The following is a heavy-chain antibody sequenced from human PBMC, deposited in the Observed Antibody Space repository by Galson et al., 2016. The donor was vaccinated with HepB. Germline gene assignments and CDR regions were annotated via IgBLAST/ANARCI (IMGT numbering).Heavy chain of an antibody. V-gene: IGHV3-9*01. CDR1: GFAFDIYA. Sequence: SLRLSCAASGFAFDIYAMHWVRQAPGKGLEWVSGISWNSAYVGYADSVKGQFTISRDNAKNSLYLQMNSLRAEDTALYYCARVVRDYRTYSYSGPSYAMDVWGQGTTVTVSS. CDR2: ISWNSAYV. J-gene: IGHJ6*02. D-gene: IGHD5-18*01. CDR3: ARVVRDYRTYSYSGPSYAMDV.